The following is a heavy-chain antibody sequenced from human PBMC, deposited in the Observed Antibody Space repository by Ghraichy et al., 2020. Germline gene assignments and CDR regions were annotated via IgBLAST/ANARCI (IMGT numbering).Heavy chain of an antibody. CDR3: ARWGGYCSSATCYHGFFDF. J-gene: IGHJ4*02. V-gene: IGHV1-18*01. Sequence: ASVKVSCEASGYSILTYGVSWVRQAPRQGLEWMGWISAYSGNTDYAQAFQGRVTVAMDTSTNTAYMELRSLKSDDTAVYYCARWGGYCSSATCYHGFFDFWGQGTLVTVSS. D-gene: IGHD2-2*01. CDR1: GYSILTYG. CDR2: ISAYSGNT.